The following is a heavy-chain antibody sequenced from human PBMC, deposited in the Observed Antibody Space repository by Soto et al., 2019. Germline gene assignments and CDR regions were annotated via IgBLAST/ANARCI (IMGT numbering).Heavy chain of an antibody. Sequence: GGSLRLSCAASGFTFSNYAIHWVRQAPGKGLGWVAVISYDGNTKFYADSVGGRFTISRDNSKNTLYLQMNSLRAEDTAVFYCARDLSRPARGGMDVWGQGTTVTVSS. D-gene: IGHD3-10*01. J-gene: IGHJ6*01. V-gene: IGHV3-30-3*01. CDR2: ISYDGNTK. CDR1: GFTFSNYA. CDR3: ARDLSRPARGGMDV.